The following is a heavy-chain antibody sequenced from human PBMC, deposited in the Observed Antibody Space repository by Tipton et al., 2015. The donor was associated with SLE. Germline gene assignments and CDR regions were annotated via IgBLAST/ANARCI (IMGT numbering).Heavy chain of an antibody. J-gene: IGHJ1*01. V-gene: IGHV3-30-3*01. Sequence: SLRLSCAASGFTFSRSAMYWVRQAPGKGLECVAVISSDGSNKYYAGSVKGRFTISRDNSKNTLHLQMNSLRAEDTAVYYCARDGSPITMIVVVTLQHWGQGTLVTVSS. CDR1: GFTFSRSA. CDR3: ARDGSPITMIVVVTLQH. D-gene: IGHD3-22*01. CDR2: ISSDGSNK.